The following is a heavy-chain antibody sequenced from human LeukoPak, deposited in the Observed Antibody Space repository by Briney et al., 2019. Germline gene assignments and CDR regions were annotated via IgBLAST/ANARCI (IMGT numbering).Heavy chain of an antibody. CDR1: GFTFSNYW. CDR3: ARDFWGAYRVDYFDY. CDR2: IKQDGSET. V-gene: IGHV3-7*01. Sequence: GGSLTLSCAASGFTFSNYWMSWVRRAPGKGLEWVANIKQDGSETYYVNSVRGRFTISRDNAKKSLYLQMNSLRAEDTAVYYCARDFWGAYRVDYFDYWGQRILVTVSS. J-gene: IGHJ4*02. D-gene: IGHD3-3*01.